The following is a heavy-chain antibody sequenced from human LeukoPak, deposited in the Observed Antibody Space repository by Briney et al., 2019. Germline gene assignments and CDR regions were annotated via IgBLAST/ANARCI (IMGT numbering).Heavy chain of an antibody. CDR3: AKAYSYGFDY. CDR2: IWYDASNK. Sequence: GGSLRLSCVASGFTFSSYGMHWVRQTPGKGLEWVAFIWYDASNKYYADSVKGRFTISRDNSKNTLSLQMSGLTPDDTAVYYCAKAYSYGFDYWGQGTLVTVSS. D-gene: IGHD5-18*01. J-gene: IGHJ4*02. CDR1: GFTFSSYG. V-gene: IGHV3-30*02.